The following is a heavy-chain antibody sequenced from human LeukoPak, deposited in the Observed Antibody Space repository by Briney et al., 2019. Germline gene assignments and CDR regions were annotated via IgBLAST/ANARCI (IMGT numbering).Heavy chain of an antibody. J-gene: IGHJ3*02. CDR3: ARAIVGFDAFDI. V-gene: IGHV3-21*01. Sequence: VGSLRLSCAASGFTFSSYSMNWVRQAPGKGLEWVSSISSSSSYIYYADSVKGRFTISRDNAKNSLYLQMNSLRAEDTAVYYCARAIVGFDAFDIWGQGTMVTVSS. D-gene: IGHD2-21*01. CDR1: GFTFSSYS. CDR2: ISSSSSYI.